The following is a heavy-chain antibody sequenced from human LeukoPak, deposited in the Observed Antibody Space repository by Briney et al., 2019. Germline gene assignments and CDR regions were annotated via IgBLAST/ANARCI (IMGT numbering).Heavy chain of an antibody. Sequence: GGSLRLSCTASGFTFSSYWMSWVRQAPGKGLEWVANIKQDGTEKYYVDSVKGRFTISRDNAKNSLYLQMNSLRAEDTAVYYCARERGSGSYHPFDPWGQGTLATVSS. V-gene: IGHV3-7*01. D-gene: IGHD3-10*01. J-gene: IGHJ5*02. CDR3: ARERGSGSYHPFDP. CDR2: IKQDGTEK. CDR1: GFTFSSYW.